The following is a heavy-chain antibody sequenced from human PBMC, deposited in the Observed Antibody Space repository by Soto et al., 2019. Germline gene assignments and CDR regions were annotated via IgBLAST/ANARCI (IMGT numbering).Heavy chain of an antibody. Sequence: QVQLVQSGAEVKKPGASVKVSCTTSGFNFFNYGYTWVRQAPGQGLEWVGCIRAFSGRKDYAPKFQGRVTLTADTSTSTAYMELGSLTSDDTAVYYCARTSSTANFEGWGQGTLVTVSS. CDR1: GFNFFNYG. CDR2: IRAFSGRK. CDR3: ARTSSTANFEG. V-gene: IGHV1-18*01. D-gene: IGHD1-26*01. J-gene: IGHJ4*02.